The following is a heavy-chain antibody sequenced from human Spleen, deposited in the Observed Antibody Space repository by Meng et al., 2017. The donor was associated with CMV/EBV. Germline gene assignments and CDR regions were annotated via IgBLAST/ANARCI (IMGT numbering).Heavy chain of an antibody. CDR1: GFTFSTYA. CDR2: IYSGGST. D-gene: IGHD4-11*01. Sequence: GESLKISCAASGFTFSTYAMSWVRQAPGKGLEWVSVIYSGGSTYYADSVKGRFTISRDNSKNTLYLQMNSLRAEDTAVYYCARDLDYSNYIYAFDIWGQGTMVTVSS. CDR3: ARDLDYSNYIYAFDI. V-gene: IGHV3-66*02. J-gene: IGHJ3*02.